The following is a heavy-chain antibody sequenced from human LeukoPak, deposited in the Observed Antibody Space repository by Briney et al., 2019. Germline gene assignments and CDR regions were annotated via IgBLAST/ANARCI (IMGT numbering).Heavy chain of an antibody. CDR1: GFTFSSYW. J-gene: IGHJ6*03. CDR2: IKQDGSEK. Sequence: GGSLRLSCAASGFTFSSYWMSWVRQAPGKGLEWVANIKQDGSEKYYVDSVKGRFTISRDNAKNSLYLQMNSLRAEDTAVYYCAKDERYSSGWYGYYYYMDVWGKGTTVTVSS. V-gene: IGHV3-7*01. D-gene: IGHD6-19*01. CDR3: AKDERYSSGWYGYYYYMDV.